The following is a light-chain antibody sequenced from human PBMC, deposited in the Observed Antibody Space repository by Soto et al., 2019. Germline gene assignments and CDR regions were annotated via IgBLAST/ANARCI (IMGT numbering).Light chain of an antibody. CDR1: SGYSNYE. CDR3: GADHGSGSNLVEV. J-gene: IGLJ2*01. Sequence: QAVVTQPPSASASLGASVTLTCTLSSGYSNYEVDWYQQRPGKGPRFVMRVGAGGIVGSKGDGIPDRFSVLGSGLNRYLTIKNIQEEDESDYHCGADHGSGSNLVEVFGGGTKVTVL. V-gene: IGLV9-49*01. CDR2: VGAGGIVG.